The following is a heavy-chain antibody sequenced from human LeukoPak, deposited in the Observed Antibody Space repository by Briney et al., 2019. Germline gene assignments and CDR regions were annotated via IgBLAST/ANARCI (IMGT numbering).Heavy chain of an antibody. Sequence: SRTLSLTFAISGDSVSSNSAAWNWLRQSPSRGLEWLGRTYYRSKWYNDYAVSVKSRITINPDTSKNQFSLQLNSVTPEDTAVYYCARVISQWGYHDYWGQGTLVTVSS. J-gene: IGHJ4*02. CDR2: TYYRSKWYN. CDR3: ARVISQWGYHDY. D-gene: IGHD5-18*01. CDR1: GDSVSSNSAA. V-gene: IGHV6-1*01.